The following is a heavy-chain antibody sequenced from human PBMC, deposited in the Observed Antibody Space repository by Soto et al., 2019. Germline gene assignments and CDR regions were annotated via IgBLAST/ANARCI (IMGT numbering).Heavy chain of an antibody. CDR2: IYYSGST. D-gene: IGHD1-1*01. V-gene: IGHV4-59*01. CDR3: AREVEPRIYGMDV. CDR1: GGSISSYY. Sequence: SETLSLTCTVSGGSISSYYWSWVRQPPGKGLEWIGYIYYSGSTNYNPSLKSRVTISVDTSKNQFSLKLSSVTAADTAVYYCAREVEPRIYGMDVWGQGTTVTVSS. J-gene: IGHJ6*02.